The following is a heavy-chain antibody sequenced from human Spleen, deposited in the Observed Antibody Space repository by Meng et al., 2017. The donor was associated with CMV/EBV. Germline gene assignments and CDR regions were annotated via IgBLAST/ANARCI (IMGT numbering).Heavy chain of an antibody. D-gene: IGHD3-22*01. CDR1: GYDYTRNY. CDR3: AREGQDSSAYAH. Sequence: CKACGYDYTRNYSHWIRQAPGKGFEWMGMIKQRSGRKNYEEKWQGRVNMTADTSTSTVSMDLRSLTSEDTATYYCAREGQDSSAYAHWGQGTLVTVSS. J-gene: IGHJ1*01. CDR2: IKQRSGRK. V-gene: IGHV1-46*04.